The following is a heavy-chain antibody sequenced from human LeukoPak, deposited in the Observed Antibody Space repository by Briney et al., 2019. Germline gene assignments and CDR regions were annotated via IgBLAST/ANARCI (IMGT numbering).Heavy chain of an antibody. J-gene: IGHJ3*02. Sequence: ASVKVSCKASGYTFTSYGTSWVRQAPGQGLEWMGWISAYNGNTNYAQKLQGRVTMTTDTSTSTAYMELRSLRSDDTVVYYCARASRVGISPFDIWGQGTMVTVSS. D-gene: IGHD2-21*01. V-gene: IGHV1-18*01. CDR2: ISAYNGNT. CDR1: GYTFTSYG. CDR3: ARASRVGISPFDI.